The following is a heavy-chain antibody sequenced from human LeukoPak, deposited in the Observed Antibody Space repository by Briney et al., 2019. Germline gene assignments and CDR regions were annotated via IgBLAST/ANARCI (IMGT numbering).Heavy chain of an antibody. D-gene: IGHD3-22*01. CDR3: ARDQNYFDTTTYYGIDY. CDR1: VYSFTGYY. J-gene: IGHJ4*02. CDR2: INPNSGAT. V-gene: IGHV1-2*02. Sequence: ASVKVSCKASVYSFTGYYIHWVLQAPGQGLEWVGWINPNSGATNYAQKFQDRVTMTRDTSISTAYMELSRLRSDDTAVYLCARDQNYFDTTTYYGIDYWGQGTLVSVSS.